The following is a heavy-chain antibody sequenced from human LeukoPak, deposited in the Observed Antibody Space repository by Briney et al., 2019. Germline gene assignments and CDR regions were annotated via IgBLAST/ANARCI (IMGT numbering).Heavy chain of an antibody. CDR3: ARDTSSSWYAY. CDR2: INASVGRT. J-gene: IGHJ5*01. CDR1: GYTFTIYY. D-gene: IGHD6-13*01. Sequence: ASVKDSCKASGYTFTIYYMHWVRQTPGQGLEWMGIINASVGRTSNVQKLQGTVTTTRETSTRTGYIELSRLRSQGTAVYYCARDTSSSWYAYWGHRTLVTVSS. V-gene: IGHV1-46*01.